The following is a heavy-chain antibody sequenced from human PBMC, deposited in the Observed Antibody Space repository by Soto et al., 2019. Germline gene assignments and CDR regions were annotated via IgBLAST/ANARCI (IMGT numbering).Heavy chain of an antibody. CDR2: ISGSGGRT. CDR3: AKEVVVDSPARSQYYYYGLDV. D-gene: IGHD2-2*01. CDR1: GFTFSIYA. V-gene: IGHV3-23*01. J-gene: IGHJ6*02. Sequence: EVHLLESGGGLVQPGGSLRLSCAASGFTFSIYAMSWVRQAPGKGLEWLSVISGSGGRTYYADSVKGWFTMSRDNSKNTLYLQMNSLRAEDTAVYYCAKEVVVDSPARSQYYYYGLDVWGQGTTVTVSS.